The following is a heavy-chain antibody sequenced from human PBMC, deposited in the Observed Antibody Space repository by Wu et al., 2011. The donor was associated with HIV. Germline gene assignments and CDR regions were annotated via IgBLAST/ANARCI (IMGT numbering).Heavy chain of an antibody. D-gene: IGHD1-1*01. CDR1: GGSFRSYA. V-gene: IGHV1-69*05. CDR3: ATLSSAWNAYFDH. Sequence: QVQVVQSGAEVKKPGSSVKVSCKASGGSFRSYAVSWLRLAPGQGLEWMGGIIPIFGTRNFAQNFQGRVSITTDESTDTVYMEMSSLKSEDTAVYYCATLSSAWNAYFDHWGQGTLVTVSS. CDR2: IIPIFGTR. J-gene: IGHJ4*02.